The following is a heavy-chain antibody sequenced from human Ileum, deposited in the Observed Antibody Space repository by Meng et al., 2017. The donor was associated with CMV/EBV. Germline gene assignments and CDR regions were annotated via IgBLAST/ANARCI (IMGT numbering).Heavy chain of an antibody. CDR1: GSTFTSYA. CDR3: ARIESGAHFDS. V-gene: IGHV1-3*01. J-gene: IGHJ4*02. D-gene: IGHD4-17*01. CDR2: INGANDNT. Sequence: SCTASGSTFTSYAMHWVRQAPGQGLAWMGWINGANDNTKYSQKFQDRVTFTRDTSANTAYMEMRSLRSEDTAVYYCARIESGAHFDSWGQGTLVTVSS.